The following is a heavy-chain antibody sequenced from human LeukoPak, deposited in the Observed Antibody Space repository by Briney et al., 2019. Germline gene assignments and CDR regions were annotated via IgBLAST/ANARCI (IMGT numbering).Heavy chain of an antibody. Sequence: ASVKVSCKASGYTFTGYYIHWLRQAPGQGPEWMGWINPHSGGTNYAQKFQGRVTMTRDTSISTAYMELSSLRSDDTAMYYCARDAGYDRFDYWGQGTLVTVSS. J-gene: IGHJ4*02. V-gene: IGHV1-2*02. CDR1: GYTFTGYY. CDR3: ARDAGYDRFDY. CDR2: INPHSGGT. D-gene: IGHD3-22*01.